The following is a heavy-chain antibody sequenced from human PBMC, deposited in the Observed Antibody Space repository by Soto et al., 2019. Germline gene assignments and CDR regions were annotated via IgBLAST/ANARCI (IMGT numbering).Heavy chain of an antibody. Sequence: XGSLRLASAASGFTFSSYSMNWVRQAPGKGLEWVSSISSSSSYIYYADSVKGRFTISRDNAKNSLYLQMNSLRAEDTAVYYCARDLAWDAFDIWGQGTMVTVSS. CDR2: ISSSSSYI. J-gene: IGHJ3*02. V-gene: IGHV3-21*01. CDR1: GFTFSSYS. CDR3: ARDLAWDAFDI.